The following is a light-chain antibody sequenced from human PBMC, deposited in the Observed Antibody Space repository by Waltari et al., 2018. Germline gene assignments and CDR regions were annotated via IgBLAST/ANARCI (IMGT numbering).Light chain of an antibody. CDR2: DAS. V-gene: IGKV3-20*01. Sequence: DIVLTQSPGTLSLSPGEGATVSCRARQSISSSYLARYLALYPQKPGPAPRRLVYDASSRATSIPDRFSGSGSGTDFTLTSSRLEPEDFAVYCCQQNGSSPLTFGGGTKVEIK. CDR3: QQNGSSPLT. J-gene: IGKJ4*01. CDR1: QSISSSY.